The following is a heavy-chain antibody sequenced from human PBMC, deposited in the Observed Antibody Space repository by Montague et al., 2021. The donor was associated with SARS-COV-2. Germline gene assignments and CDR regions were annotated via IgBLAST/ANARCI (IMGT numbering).Heavy chain of an antibody. D-gene: IGHD2-2*01. J-gene: IGHJ5*02. V-gene: IGHV4-31*03. CDR1: GGSISSGGYY. CDR3: ARTRLVVPTTRNWFDP. CDR2: IYYSGST. Sequence: TLSLTCTVSGGSISSGGYYWSWIRQHPGKGLEWIGYIYYSGSTXYNPSLKSRLTISVDTSKNRFSLELSSVTAADTAMYYCARTRLVVPTTRNWFDPWGQGTLVTVSS.